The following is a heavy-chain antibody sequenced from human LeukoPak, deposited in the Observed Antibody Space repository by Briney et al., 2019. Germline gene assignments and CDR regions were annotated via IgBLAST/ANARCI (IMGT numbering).Heavy chain of an antibody. J-gene: IGHJ3*02. D-gene: IGHD2-2*01. CDR3: ARVGVGPIVVVPAATWAFDI. Sequence: KPSETLSLTCTVSGGSISSYYWSWIRQPPGKGLEWIGYIYYSGSTNYNPSLKSRVTISVDTSKNQFSLKLSSVTAADTAVYYCARVGVGPIVVVPAATWAFDIWGQGTMVTVSS. V-gene: IGHV4-59*01. CDR1: GGSISSYY. CDR2: IYYSGST.